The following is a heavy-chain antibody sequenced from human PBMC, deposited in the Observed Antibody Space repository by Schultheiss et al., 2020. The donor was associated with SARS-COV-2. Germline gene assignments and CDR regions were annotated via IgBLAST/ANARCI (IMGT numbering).Heavy chain of an antibody. CDR3: ARVTGCSGGSCHLIKSYYYYYYMDV. CDR2: IYTSGST. CDR1: GGSFSGYY. J-gene: IGHJ6*03. V-gene: IGHV4-59*10. D-gene: IGHD2-15*01. Sequence: SETLSLTCAVYGGSFSGYYWSWIRQPAGKGLEWIGRIYTSGSTNYNPSLKSRVTMSVDTSKNQFSLKLSSVTAADTAVYYCARVTGCSGGSCHLIKSYYYYYYMDVWGKGTTVTVSS.